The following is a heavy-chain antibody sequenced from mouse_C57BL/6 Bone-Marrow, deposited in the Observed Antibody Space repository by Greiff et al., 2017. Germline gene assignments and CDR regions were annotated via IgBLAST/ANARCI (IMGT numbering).Heavy chain of an antibody. CDR1: GYTFTDYY. V-gene: IGHV1-26*01. D-gene: IGHD2-4*01. CDR3: VYYDYDWFAY. Sequence: VQLKQSGPELVKPGASVKISCQASGYTFTDYYMTWVKQSPGKSLEWIGDINPNNGGTTYNQKFKGKATLTVDKSSSTAYMELRSLTSEDSAVYYCVYYDYDWFAYWGQGTLVTVSA. CDR2: INPNNGGT. J-gene: IGHJ3*01.